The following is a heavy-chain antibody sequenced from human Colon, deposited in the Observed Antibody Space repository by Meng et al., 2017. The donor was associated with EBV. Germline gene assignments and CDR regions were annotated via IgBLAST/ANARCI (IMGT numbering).Heavy chain of an antibody. J-gene: IGHJ5*02. Sequence: QGQLQQWGAGLLKPSETLSRSCAVYGGSFRDYYWTWIRHPPGKGLEWIGEIDHRGNTKYNPSLKSRVTISLDTSKKQFSLKVSSVTAADSAVYYCARRGPSGNFSPWSQGAPVTVSS. CDR2: IDHRGNT. CDR1: GGSFRDYY. V-gene: IGHV4-34*01. D-gene: IGHD3-10*01. CDR3: ARRGPSGNFSP.